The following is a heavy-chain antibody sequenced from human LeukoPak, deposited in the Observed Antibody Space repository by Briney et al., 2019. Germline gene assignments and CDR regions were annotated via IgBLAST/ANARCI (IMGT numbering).Heavy chain of an antibody. CDR2: MYYSGST. Sequence: PSETLSLTCTVSGGTISSSDHYWGWIRQPPGKGLEWIGSMYYSGSTYYNPSLESRVTMSVDTSKNQISLRLTSVSAADTAVYFCARQLYYGDLRFIAYWGQGTLVTVSS. CDR3: ARQLYYGDLRFIAY. J-gene: IGHJ4*02. V-gene: IGHV4-39*01. D-gene: IGHD4-17*01. CDR1: GGTISSSDHY.